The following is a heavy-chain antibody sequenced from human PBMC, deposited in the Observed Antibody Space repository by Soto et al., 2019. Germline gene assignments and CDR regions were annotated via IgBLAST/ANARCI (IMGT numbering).Heavy chain of an antibody. D-gene: IGHD6-19*01. Sequence: QVQLVQSGAEVKKPGASVKVSCKASGYTFTSYGISWVRQAPGQGLEWMGWISAYNGNTKYTQKLQGRVTMTTDTSTSTGYMELRSLRSDDKAVYYCARDLAVGLVDYWGQGTLVTVSS. CDR2: ISAYNGNT. V-gene: IGHV1-18*01. J-gene: IGHJ4*02. CDR3: ARDLAVGLVDY. CDR1: GYTFTSYG.